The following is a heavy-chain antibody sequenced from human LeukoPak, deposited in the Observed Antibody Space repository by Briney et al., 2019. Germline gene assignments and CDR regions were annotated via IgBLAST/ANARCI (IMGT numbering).Heavy chain of an antibody. CDR2: ISASDVST. V-gene: IGHV3-23*01. Sequence: QAGGSLRLSCATSGFTFSSYVMSWVRQAPGKGLEWVSSISASDVSTYYADSVKGRFTISRDNSKNTLYLQMNSLRAEDTAVYYCARDQVLRFGELLADYWGQGTLVTVSS. D-gene: IGHD3-10*01. J-gene: IGHJ4*02. CDR1: GFTFSSYV. CDR3: ARDQVLRFGELLADY.